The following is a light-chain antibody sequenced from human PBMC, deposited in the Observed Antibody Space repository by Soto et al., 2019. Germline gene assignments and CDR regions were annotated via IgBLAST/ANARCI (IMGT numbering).Light chain of an antibody. V-gene: IGKV3-20*01. Sequence: EIVLTQSPGTLSLSPGERAALSCRASQSVSSNYLAWYQQKPGQAPRLLISAASSRATGIPDRFSGSGSGTDFTLTISILEPEDVAVYYCQQYGSSPYTFGQGTKLEIK. CDR1: QSVSSNY. CDR2: AAS. J-gene: IGKJ2*01. CDR3: QQYGSSPYT.